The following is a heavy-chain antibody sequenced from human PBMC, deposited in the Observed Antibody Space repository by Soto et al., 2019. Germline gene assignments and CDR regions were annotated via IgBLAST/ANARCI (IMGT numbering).Heavy chain of an antibody. CDR2: IYHTGNT. CDR1: GGSVNTGDNY. CDR3: AREPLDGMDV. Sequence: HVQLHQSGPRLVKPSQTLSLECSVIGGSVNTGDNYWSWVRQSPGRGLEWIGYIYHTGNTFYTPALENRVTMSVDASKNQFSLTLPSVTAADTAVYFCAREPLDGMDVWGQGTNVTVSS. J-gene: IGHJ6*02. V-gene: IGHV4-30-4*01.